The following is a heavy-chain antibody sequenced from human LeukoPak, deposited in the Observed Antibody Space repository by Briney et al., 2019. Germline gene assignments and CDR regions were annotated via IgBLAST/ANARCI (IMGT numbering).Heavy chain of an antibody. CDR2: INTNTGNP. V-gene: IGHV7-4-1*02. CDR3: ARDLMWGDCGGDCYPTHFDY. J-gene: IGHJ4*02. D-gene: IGHD2-21*02. Sequence: ASVKVSCKASGYTFTSYAMNWVRQATGQGLEWMGWINTNTGNPTYAQGFTGRFVFSLDTSVSTAYLQISSLKAEDTAVYYCARDLMWGDCGGDCYPTHFDYWGQGTLVTVSS. CDR1: GYTFTSYA.